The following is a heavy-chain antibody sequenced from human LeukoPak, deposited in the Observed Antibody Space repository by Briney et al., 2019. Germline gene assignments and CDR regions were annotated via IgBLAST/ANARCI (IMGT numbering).Heavy chain of an antibody. CDR1: GGSISSYY. CDR2: IYYSGST. D-gene: IGHD6-13*01. V-gene: IGHV4-59*01. Sequence: SETLSRTCTVSGGSISSYYWSWIRQPPGKGLEWIGYIYYSGSTNYNPSLKSRVTISVDTSKNQFSLKLSSVTAADTAVYYCARDSSSWYNFDIWGQGTMVTVSS. CDR3: ARDSSSWYNFDI. J-gene: IGHJ3*02.